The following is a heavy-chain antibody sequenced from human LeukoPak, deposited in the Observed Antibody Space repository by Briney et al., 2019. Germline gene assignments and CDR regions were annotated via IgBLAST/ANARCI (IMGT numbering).Heavy chain of an antibody. D-gene: IGHD6-13*01. J-gene: IGHJ5*02. V-gene: IGHV3-23*01. CDR1: GFTFSSYA. CDR2: ISGSGGST. Sequence: GGSLTLSCAASGFTFSSYAMSWVRQAPGKGLEWVSAISGSGGSTYYADSVKGRFTISRDNSKNTLYLQMNSLRAEDTAVYYCAKTDSSSWYVSNWFDPWGQGTLVTVSS. CDR3: AKTDSSSWYVSNWFDP.